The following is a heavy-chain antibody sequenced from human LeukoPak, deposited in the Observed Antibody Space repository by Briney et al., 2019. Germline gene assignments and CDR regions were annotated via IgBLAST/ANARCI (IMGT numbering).Heavy chain of an antibody. CDR1: GFTFSSYG. D-gene: IGHD4-17*01. CDR3: ARDIGSNGNYHFDY. CDR2: IWYDGSIK. V-gene: IGHV3-33*01. J-gene: IGHJ4*02. Sequence: GRSLRLSCAASGFTFSSYGMHWVRQSPGKGLEWVAVIWYDGSIKRYADSVKGRITISRDDSKNTLHLQVDSLRAEDTAVYYCARDIGSNGNYHFDYWGQGTLVTVSS.